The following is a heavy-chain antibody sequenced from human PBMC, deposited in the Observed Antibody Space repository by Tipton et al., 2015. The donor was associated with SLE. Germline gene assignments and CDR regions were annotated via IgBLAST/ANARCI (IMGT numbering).Heavy chain of an antibody. CDR1: GFTFSSFA. D-gene: IGHD6-25*01. Sequence: LRLSCAASGFTFSSFAMSWVRQAPGKGLEWIGEINHSGSTNYNPSLKSRVTISVDTSKNQFSLKLNSVTAADTAVYYCASGKRHLSRLFQLNWFEAWGQGNLVTVSS. J-gene: IGHJ5*02. CDR3: ASGKRHLSRLFQLNWFEA. V-gene: IGHV4-34*01. CDR2: INHSGST.